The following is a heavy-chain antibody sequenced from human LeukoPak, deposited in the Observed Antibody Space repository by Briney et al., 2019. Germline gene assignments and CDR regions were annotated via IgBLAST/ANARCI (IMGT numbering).Heavy chain of an antibody. CDR1: GGTFSSYA. CDR3: TYDFWSGYFFDP. J-gene: IGHJ5*02. V-gene: IGHV1-69*01. CDR2: IIPIFGTA. D-gene: IGHD3-3*01. Sequence: ASVTVSCTASGGTFSSYAISWVRQAPGQGLEWMGGIIPIFGTANYAQKFQGRVTITADESTSTAYMELSSLRSEDTAVYYCTYDFWSGYFFDPWGQGTLVTVSS.